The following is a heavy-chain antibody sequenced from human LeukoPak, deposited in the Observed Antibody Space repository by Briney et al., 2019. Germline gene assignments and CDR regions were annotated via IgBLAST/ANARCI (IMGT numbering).Heavy chain of an antibody. D-gene: IGHD1-26*01. J-gene: IGHJ4*02. CDR2: IYPGDSAT. CDR3: GIRYSGSYNDY. V-gene: IGHV5-51*01. CDR1: GYRFSNYW. Sequence: GESLMICWTCSGYRFSNYWIGGLRQLPGRGLEWMGIIYPGDSATRYRPSYEGDATISDAKSISAAFLQRSRLTASDTAMYYWGIRYSGSYNDYWGEGTLVTVSS.